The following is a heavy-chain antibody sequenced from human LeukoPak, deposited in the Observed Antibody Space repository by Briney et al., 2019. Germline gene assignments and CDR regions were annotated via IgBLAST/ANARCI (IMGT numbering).Heavy chain of an antibody. J-gene: IGHJ4*02. D-gene: IGHD6-13*01. CDR2: IYHSGST. CDR1: GYSISSGYY. V-gene: IGHV4-38-2*01. CDR3: AEKGLVAAAGTSYYFDY. Sequence: KPSETLSLTCAVSGYSISSGYYWGWIRQPPGKGLEWIGSIYHSGSTYYNPSLKSRVTISVDTSKNQFSLKLSSVTAADTAVYYCAEKGLVAAAGTSYYFDYWGQGTLVTVSS.